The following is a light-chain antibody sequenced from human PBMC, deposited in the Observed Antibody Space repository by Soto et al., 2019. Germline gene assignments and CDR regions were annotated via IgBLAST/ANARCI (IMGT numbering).Light chain of an antibody. CDR1: QSVSNNY. CDR3: QHYVTSSIT. Sequence: DIVLTQSPGTLSLSPGERATLSCRASQSVSNNYLAWYQQKPGQAPRLLIYGASTRATGTPDRISGGGSGTDFTLTISRLEPEDFAVYYCQHYVTSSITFGQGTRLEIK. CDR2: GAS. V-gene: IGKV3-20*01. J-gene: IGKJ5*01.